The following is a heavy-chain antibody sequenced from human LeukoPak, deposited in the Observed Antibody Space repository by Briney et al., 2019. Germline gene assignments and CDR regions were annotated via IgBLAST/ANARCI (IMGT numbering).Heavy chain of an antibody. V-gene: IGHV3-23*01. CDR1: GFTFSSYA. Sequence: GGSLRLSCAASGFTFSSYAMSGVRQAPGKGLEWVSTISGAGGRTYYADSVKGRFTISRDNSKNTLYLQMNSLRAEDTAVYYCATKTAVAGHYFDYWGQGTLVTVSS. D-gene: IGHD6-19*01. J-gene: IGHJ4*02. CDR3: ATKTAVAGHYFDY. CDR2: ISGAGGRT.